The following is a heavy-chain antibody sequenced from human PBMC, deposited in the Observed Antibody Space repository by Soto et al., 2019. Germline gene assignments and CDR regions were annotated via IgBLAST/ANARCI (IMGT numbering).Heavy chain of an antibody. CDR1: GGSISSYY. V-gene: IGHV4-59*01. Sequence: SETLSLTCTVSGGSISSYYWSWIRQPPGKGLEWIGYIYYSGSTNYNPSLKSRVTISVGTSKNQLSLKLSSVTAADTAVYYCARVLFADFWSGYYANWFDPWGQGTLVTVSS. J-gene: IGHJ5*02. D-gene: IGHD3-3*01. CDR3: ARVLFADFWSGYYANWFDP. CDR2: IYYSGST.